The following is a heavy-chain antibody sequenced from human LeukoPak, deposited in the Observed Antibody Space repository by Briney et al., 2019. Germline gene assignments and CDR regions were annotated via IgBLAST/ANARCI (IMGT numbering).Heavy chain of an antibody. V-gene: IGHV3-53*01. Sequence: PGGSLSLSCAASGFTVSSNYMSWVRQAPGKGLEWVSVIYSGGSTYYADSVQGRFTISRDNSKNTLYLQMNSLRAEDTAVYYCARDLTYAFDIWGQGTMVTVSS. CDR1: GFTVSSNY. J-gene: IGHJ3*02. CDR2: IYSGGST. CDR3: ARDLTYAFDI.